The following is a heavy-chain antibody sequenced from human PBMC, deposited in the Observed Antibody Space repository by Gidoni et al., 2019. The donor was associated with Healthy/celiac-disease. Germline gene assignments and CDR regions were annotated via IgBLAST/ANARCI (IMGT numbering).Heavy chain of an antibody. J-gene: IGHJ4*02. D-gene: IGHD1-26*01. CDR2: IYYSGST. CDR3: ARLSGATTIGY. Sequence: QLQLQESGPGLVKPSETLSLTCTVSGGSISSSSYYWGWIRQPPGKGLEWIGSIYYSGSTYYNPSLKSRVTISVDTSKNQFSLKLTSVTAADTAVYYCARLSGATTIGYWGQGTQVTVSS. CDR1: GGSISSSSYY. V-gene: IGHV4-39*01.